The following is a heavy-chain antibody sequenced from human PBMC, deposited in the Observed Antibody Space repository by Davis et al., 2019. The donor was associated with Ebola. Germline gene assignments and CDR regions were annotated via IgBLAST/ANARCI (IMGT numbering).Heavy chain of an antibody. J-gene: IGHJ4*02. V-gene: IGHV3-7*03. D-gene: IGHD3-10*01. Sequence: PGGSLRLSCAASGFTFSSYWMNWVRQAPGKGLEWVANINQNGNEKYYVDSVKGRFTISRDNAKNSLFLQMNSLRADDTAVYYCARLSSVVRGVYGYTFDYWGQGTLVTVSS. CDR3: ARLSSVVRGVYGYTFDY. CDR1: GFTFSSYW. CDR2: INQNGNEK.